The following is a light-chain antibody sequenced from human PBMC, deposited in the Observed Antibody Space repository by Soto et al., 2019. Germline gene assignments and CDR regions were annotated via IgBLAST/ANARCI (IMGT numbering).Light chain of an antibody. Sequence: EIVLTQSPATLSLSPGERATLSCRASQSVSSYLAWYQQKLGQAPRLLIYDASNRATGIPDRFSGSGSGTDFTLTISSLEPEDFAVYYCRQRSNWPLTFGGGTKVDIK. CDR1: QSVSSY. CDR3: RQRSNWPLT. CDR2: DAS. J-gene: IGKJ4*01. V-gene: IGKV3-11*01.